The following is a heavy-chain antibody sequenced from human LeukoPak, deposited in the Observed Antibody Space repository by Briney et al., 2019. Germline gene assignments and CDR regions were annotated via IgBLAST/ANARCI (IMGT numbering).Heavy chain of an antibody. CDR1: GYTFTSYG. Sequence: GASVKVSCKASGYTFTSYGISWVRQAPGQGLEWMGWMNPNSGNTGYAQKFQGRVTMTRNTSISTAYMELSSLRSEDTAVYYCIVDTAMVIPYWGQGTLVTVSS. CDR2: MNPNSGNT. CDR3: IVDTAMVIPY. D-gene: IGHD5-18*01. V-gene: IGHV1-8*02. J-gene: IGHJ4*02.